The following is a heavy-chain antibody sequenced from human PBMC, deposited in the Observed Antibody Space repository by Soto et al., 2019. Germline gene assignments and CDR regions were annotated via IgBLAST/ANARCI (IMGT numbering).Heavy chain of an antibody. CDR2: IYPGDSDT. Sequence: GESLKISCKGSGYSFTSYWIGWVRQMPGKGLEWMGIIYPGDSDTRYSPSFQGQVTISADKSISTAYLQWSSLKASDTPMYYCARHTLRYFDWLSKDYYYYGMDVWGQGTTVTVSS. J-gene: IGHJ6*02. CDR3: ARHTLRYFDWLSKDYYYYGMDV. D-gene: IGHD3-9*01. V-gene: IGHV5-51*01. CDR1: GYSFTSYW.